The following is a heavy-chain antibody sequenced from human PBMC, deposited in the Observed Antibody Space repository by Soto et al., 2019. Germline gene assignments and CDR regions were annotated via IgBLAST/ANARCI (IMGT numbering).Heavy chain of an antibody. CDR3: ARTPDI. V-gene: IGHV4-30-2*01. J-gene: IGHJ3*02. Sequence: QLQLQESGSGLVKPSQTLSLTCAVSGGSISSGGYSWSWIRQPPGKGLEWIGYIYYGSTYYNPSLMSRVTISVDTSKNQCSQKLSSVTAADTAVYYCARTPDIWGQGTMVTVSS. CDR1: GGSISSGGYS. CDR2: IYYGST.